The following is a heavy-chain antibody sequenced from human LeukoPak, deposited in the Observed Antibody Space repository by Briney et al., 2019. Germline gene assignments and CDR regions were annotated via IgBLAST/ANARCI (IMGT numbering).Heavy chain of an antibody. CDR2: IHHSGST. Sequence: SETLSLTCTVSGGSISSGNYYWSWIRQHPGKGLEWIGYIHHSGSTYYNPSLKSRVIISVDTSKNQFSLKLNFVAAADTAVYYCASYGSGSYRFDPWGQGTLVTVSS. D-gene: IGHD3-10*01. V-gene: IGHV4-31*03. J-gene: IGHJ5*02. CDR1: GGSISSGNYY. CDR3: ASYGSGSYRFDP.